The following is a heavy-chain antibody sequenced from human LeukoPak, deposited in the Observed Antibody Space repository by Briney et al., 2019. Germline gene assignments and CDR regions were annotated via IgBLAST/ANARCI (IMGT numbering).Heavy chain of an antibody. D-gene: IGHD3-22*01. CDR3: TTEYNFNYYDSSGYYY. V-gene: IGHV3-23*01. CDR1: GFTFSSYA. CDR2: ISGSGGST. J-gene: IGHJ4*02. Sequence: PGGSLRLSCAASGFTFSSYAMSWVRQAPGKRLEWVSAISGSGGSTYYADSAKGRFTISRDNSKNTLYLQMNSLRAEDTAVYYCTTEYNFNYYDSSGYYYWGQGTLVTVSS.